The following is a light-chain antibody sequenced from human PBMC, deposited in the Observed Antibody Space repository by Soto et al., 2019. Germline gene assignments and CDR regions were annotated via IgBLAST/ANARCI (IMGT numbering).Light chain of an antibody. CDR2: GAS. V-gene: IGKV3-20*01. J-gene: IGKJ3*01. CDR1: QSVSSSS. Sequence: EIVLTQSPGTLSLSPGERVTLSCRASQSVSSSSLAWYQHKPGQAPRLLIYGASSRATGIPDRFSGSGSGTDFTLTISRLEPEDFAVYYCQQYGSLPFTFGPGTKLDIK. CDR3: QQYGSLPFT.